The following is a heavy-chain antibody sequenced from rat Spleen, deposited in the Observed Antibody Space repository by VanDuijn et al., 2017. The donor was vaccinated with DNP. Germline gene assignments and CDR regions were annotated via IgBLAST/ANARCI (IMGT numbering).Heavy chain of an antibody. CDR3: ARVQLGYYAMDA. J-gene: IGHJ4*01. V-gene: IGHV5S11*01. CDR2: ISTGGGNT. CDR1: GFTFSNYY. Sequence: EVQLVESGGGLVQPGGSLGLSCAASGFTFSNYYMAWVRQAPTKGLEWVASISTGGGNTYYRDSVKGRFTISRDNAKSTLYLQMDSLRSEETATYYCARVQLGYYAMDAWGQGTSVTVSS. D-gene: IGHD5-1*01.